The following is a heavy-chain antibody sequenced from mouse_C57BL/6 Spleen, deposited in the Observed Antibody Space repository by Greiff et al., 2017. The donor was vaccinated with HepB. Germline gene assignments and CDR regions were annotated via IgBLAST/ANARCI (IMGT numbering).Heavy chain of an antibody. CDR3: ARQGDYYGSSPYFDY. J-gene: IGHJ2*01. V-gene: IGHV5-12*01. D-gene: IGHD1-1*01. Sequence: EVMLVESGGGLVQPGGSLKLSCAASGFTFSDYYMYWVRQTPEKRLEWVAYISTGGGSTYYPDTVKGRCTFSRDNAKNTLYLQMSALKSEDTAMYYGARQGDYYGSSPYFDYWGKGTTLTVSS. CDR2: ISTGGGST. CDR1: GFTFSDYY.